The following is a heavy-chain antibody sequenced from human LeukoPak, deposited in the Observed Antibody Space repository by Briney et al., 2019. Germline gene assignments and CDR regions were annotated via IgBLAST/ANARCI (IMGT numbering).Heavy chain of an antibody. D-gene: IGHD6-6*01. CDR1: GFTFSSYG. CDR3: AGLPTGSSLHY. Sequence: PGGSLRLSCAASGFTFSSYGMHWVRQAPGKGLEWVAVIWYDGSNTYYADSVKGRFTISRDNSKNTLYLQMNSLRAEDTAVYYCAGLPTGSSLHYWGEGTLVSVSS. V-gene: IGHV3-33*01. CDR2: IWYDGSNT. J-gene: IGHJ4*02.